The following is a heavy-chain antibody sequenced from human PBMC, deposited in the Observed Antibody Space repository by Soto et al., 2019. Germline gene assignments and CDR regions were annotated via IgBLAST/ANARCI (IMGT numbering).Heavy chain of an antibody. D-gene: IGHD3-3*01. J-gene: IGHJ6*02. CDR1: GGTFSSYA. CDR3: ARGTTPFWRGYYTYGMDV. Sequence: QVQLVQSGAEVKKPGSSVKVSCKASGGTFSSYAISWVRQAPGQGLEWMGGIIPIFGTANYAQKFQGRVTITADESTSTAYMELLSLRSEDTAVYYCARGTTPFWRGYYTYGMDVWGQGTTVTVSS. CDR2: IIPIFGTA. V-gene: IGHV1-69*12.